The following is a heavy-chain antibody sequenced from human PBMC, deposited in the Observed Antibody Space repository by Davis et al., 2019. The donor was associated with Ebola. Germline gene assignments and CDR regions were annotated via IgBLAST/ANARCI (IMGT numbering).Heavy chain of an antibody. Sequence: MPSEILSPTCPPPGRPTSSYYWRWIRQPPGKGLEWIGNIVYSGSTNYNPPRKIRVTISVDTSKNQFSLKLSSVTAADTAVYYCAGSSWYKPGGYWGQGNLVTVSS. V-gene: IGHV4-59*01. D-gene: IGHD6-13*01. CDR3: AGSSWYKPGGY. CDR1: GRPTSSYY. CDR2: IVYSGST. J-gene: IGHJ4*01.